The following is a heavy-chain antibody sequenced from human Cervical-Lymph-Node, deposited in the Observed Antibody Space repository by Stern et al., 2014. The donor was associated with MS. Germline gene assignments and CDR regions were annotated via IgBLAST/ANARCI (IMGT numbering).Heavy chain of an antibody. CDR1: NYTFTNYG. CDR2: ISTYNGKT. D-gene: IGHD6-19*01. CDR3: ARYRAEAPVKVSDF. Sequence: QVQLVQSGAEVKKPGASVKVSCKASNYTFTNYGITWVRQAPGQGLEWMGWISTYNGKTAYTQNLQGRLTVTTDTSTSTAYMELRSLGSDDTAVYYCARYRAEAPVKVSDFWGQGTLVTVSS. J-gene: IGHJ4*02. V-gene: IGHV1-18*01.